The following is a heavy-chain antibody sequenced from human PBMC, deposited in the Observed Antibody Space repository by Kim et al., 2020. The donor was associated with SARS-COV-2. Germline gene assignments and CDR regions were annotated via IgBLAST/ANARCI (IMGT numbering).Heavy chain of an antibody. CDR1: GFTFSSYS. CDR3: ARDRLITRDYDFWSGYYTFGDYYYYYGMDV. D-gene: IGHD3-3*01. Sequence: GGSLRLSCAASGFTFSSYSMNWVRQAPGKGLEWVSSISSSSSYIYYADSVKGRFTISRDNAKNSLYLQMNSLRAEDTAVYYCARDRLITRDYDFWSGYYTFGDYYYYYGMDVWGQGTTFTVSS. J-gene: IGHJ6*02. V-gene: IGHV3-21*01. CDR2: ISSSSSYI.